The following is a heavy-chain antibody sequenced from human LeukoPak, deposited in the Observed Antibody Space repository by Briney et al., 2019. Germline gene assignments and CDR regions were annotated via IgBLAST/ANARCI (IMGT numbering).Heavy chain of an antibody. CDR3: AKDTSGWSGYYLDY. D-gene: IGHD3-3*01. Sequence: GGSLRLSCAASGFTFSSYAMSWVRQAPGKGLEWVSAISGSGGSTYYADSVKGRFTISRDNSKNTLYLQMNSLRAEDTAVYYCAKDTSGWSGYYLDYWGQGALVTVSS. CDR2: ISGSGGST. CDR1: GFTFSSYA. J-gene: IGHJ4*02. V-gene: IGHV3-23*01.